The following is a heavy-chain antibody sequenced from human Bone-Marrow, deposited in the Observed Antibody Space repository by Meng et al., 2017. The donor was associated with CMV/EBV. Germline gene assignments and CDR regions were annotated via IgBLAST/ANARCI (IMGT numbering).Heavy chain of an antibody. Sequence: GESLKISCAASGFTFSSYAMHWVRQAPGKGLEWVAVISYDGSNKYYADSVKGRFTISRDNSKNTLYLQMNSLRAEDKAVYYCARERVSAYDSSGYLRYYYYYYGMDVWGQGTTVTVSS. CDR2: ISYDGSNK. CDR1: GFTFSSYA. D-gene: IGHD3-22*01. J-gene: IGHJ6*02. V-gene: IGHV3-30-3*01. CDR3: ARERVSAYDSSGYLRYYYYYYGMDV.